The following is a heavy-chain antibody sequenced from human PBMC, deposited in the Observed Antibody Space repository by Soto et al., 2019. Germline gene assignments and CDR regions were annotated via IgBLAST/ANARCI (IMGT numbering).Heavy chain of an antibody. Sequence: PGGSLRLCCAASGFTFSSYGMHWVRQAPGKGLEWVEVISYDGSNKYYADSVKGRFTISRDNSKNTLYLQMNSLRAEDTAVYYCAKPYSSGYYPKYYFDYWGQGILVTVSS. D-gene: IGHD3-22*01. J-gene: IGHJ4*02. CDR2: ISYDGSNK. V-gene: IGHV3-30*18. CDR1: GFTFSSYG. CDR3: AKPYSSGYYPKYYFDY.